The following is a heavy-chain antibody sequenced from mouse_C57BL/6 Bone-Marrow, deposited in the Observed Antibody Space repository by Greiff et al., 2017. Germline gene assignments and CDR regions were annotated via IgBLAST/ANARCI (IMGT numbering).Heavy chain of an antibody. V-gene: IGHV1-81*01. CDR2: IYPRSGNT. Sequence: QVQLQQSGAELARPGASVKLSCKASGYTFTSYGISWVKQRTGQGLEWIGEIYPRSGNTYYNEKFKGKATLTADKSSSTAYMELRSLTSEDSAVYCCARWPIYYYGSSYSYWYFDVWGTGTTVTVSS. D-gene: IGHD1-1*01. CDR1: GYTFTSYG. J-gene: IGHJ1*03. CDR3: ARWPIYYYGSSYSYWYFDV.